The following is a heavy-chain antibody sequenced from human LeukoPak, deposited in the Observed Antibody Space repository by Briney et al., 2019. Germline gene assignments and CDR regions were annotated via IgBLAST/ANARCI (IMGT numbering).Heavy chain of an antibody. CDR3: SRENGAFSPFGY. CDR1: GDSISSSNW. CDR2: IYHSGST. V-gene: IGHV4-4*02. D-gene: IGHD2-8*01. Sequence: SGTLSLTCAVSGDSISSSNWWSWVRQPPGKGLEWIGQIYHSGSTNYNPSLESRVTVSLDKSKNQLSLNLTSVTAADTAVYYCSRENGAFSPFGYWGQGTLVTVLS. J-gene: IGHJ4*02.